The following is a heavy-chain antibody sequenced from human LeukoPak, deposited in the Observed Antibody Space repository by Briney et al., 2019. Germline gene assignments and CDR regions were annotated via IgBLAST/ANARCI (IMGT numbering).Heavy chain of an antibody. J-gene: IGHJ6*03. CDR2: INAANGHT. Sequence: ASVKVSCKASGYTFTNYAIHWVRQASGQRFEWMGWINAANGHTKYSQEFQDRITITRDTFATTAYMELSNLRSEDMALYYCARGRGPPNSNRDFYYYYYMDVWGTGTTVTVSS. CDR3: ARGRGPPNSNRDFYYYYYMDV. V-gene: IGHV1-3*03. CDR1: GYTFTNYA. D-gene: IGHD6-13*01.